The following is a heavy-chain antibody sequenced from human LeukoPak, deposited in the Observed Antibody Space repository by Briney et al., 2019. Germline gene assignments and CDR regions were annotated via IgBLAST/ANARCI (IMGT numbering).Heavy chain of an antibody. CDR1: VYTFTSYG. CDR2: ISAYNGNT. D-gene: IGHD4-17*01. Sequence: ASVKVSCKASVYTFTSYGISWVRQAPGQGLEWMGWISAYNGNTNYAQKLQGRVTMTTDTSTSTAYMELRSLRSDDAAVYYCARTLNTVTHQKWFDPWGQGTLVTVSS. V-gene: IGHV1-18*01. J-gene: IGHJ5*02. CDR3: ARTLNTVTHQKWFDP.